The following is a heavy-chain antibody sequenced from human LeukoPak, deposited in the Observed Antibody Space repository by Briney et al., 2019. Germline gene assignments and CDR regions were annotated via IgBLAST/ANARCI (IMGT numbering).Heavy chain of an antibody. J-gene: IGHJ4*02. CDR3: AIVPLLPDY. Sequence: SETLSLTCTVSGGSISSSSYFWGWIRQPPGKGLEWIGSIYYSGSTYYNPSLKSRVTISVDTSKNQFSLKLSSVTAADTAVHYCAIVPLLPDYWGQGALVTVSS. CDR1: GGSISSSSYF. CDR2: IYYSGST. V-gene: IGHV4-39*07. D-gene: IGHD2-15*01.